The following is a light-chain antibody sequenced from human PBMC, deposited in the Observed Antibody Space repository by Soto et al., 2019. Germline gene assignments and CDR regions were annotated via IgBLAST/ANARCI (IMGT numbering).Light chain of an antibody. CDR2: HAS. V-gene: IGKV3-15*01. J-gene: IGKJ4*01. Sequence: EIVMTQSPATLSVSPGARATLSCRASQSVSNNLAWYQQKPGQAPRLLIYHASTGATGIPARFSGSGSGTELTLTISSVQSEDFAVYYCQQYNEWPLTFGGVTKVEIK. CDR3: QQYNEWPLT. CDR1: QSVSNN.